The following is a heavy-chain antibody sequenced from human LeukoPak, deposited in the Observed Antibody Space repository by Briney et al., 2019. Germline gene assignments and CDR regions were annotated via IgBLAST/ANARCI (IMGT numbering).Heavy chain of an antibody. CDR3: AELGITMIGGV. V-gene: IGHV3-23*01. D-gene: IGHD3-10*02. CDR2: ISGSGDNT. CDR1: GFTFSSHG. J-gene: IGHJ6*04. Sequence: GGSLRLSCAASGFTFSSHGMSWVRQAPGKGLEWVSTISGSGDNTYYADSVKGRFTISRDNAKNSLYLQMNSLRAEDTAVYYCAELGITMIGGVWGKGTTVTISS.